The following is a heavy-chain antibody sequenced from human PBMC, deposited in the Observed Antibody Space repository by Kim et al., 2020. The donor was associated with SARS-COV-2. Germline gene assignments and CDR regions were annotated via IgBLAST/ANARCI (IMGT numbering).Heavy chain of an antibody. Sequence: NYNPYLQSRVIISVDRSKNQFSLKLSSVTAADTAVYFCARAEVAARFGMDVWGQGTTATVSS. V-gene: IGHV4-4*01. J-gene: IGHJ6*02. D-gene: IGHD6-6*01. CDR3: ARAEVAARFGMDV.